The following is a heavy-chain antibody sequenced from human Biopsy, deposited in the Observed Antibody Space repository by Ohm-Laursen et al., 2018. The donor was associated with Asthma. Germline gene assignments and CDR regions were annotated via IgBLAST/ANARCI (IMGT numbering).Heavy chain of an antibody. Sequence: SVKVSCKSPGGTFSNFAISWVRQAPGQGLEWLGGIMTVFGTTNYAQKFQGRVTITAEESTSTAYMEVTSLRSEDTAIYYCARCQVGYSSGWSLLLKKIYYSGMDVWGQGTAVTVSS. D-gene: IGHD6-19*01. J-gene: IGHJ6*02. CDR3: ARCQVGYSSGWSLLLKKIYYSGMDV. CDR1: GGTFSNFA. CDR2: IMTVFGTT. V-gene: IGHV1-69*13.